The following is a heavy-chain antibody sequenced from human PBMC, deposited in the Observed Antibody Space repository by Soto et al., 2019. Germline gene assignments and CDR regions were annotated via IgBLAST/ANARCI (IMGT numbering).Heavy chain of an antibody. CDR3: TGEVASGH. J-gene: IGHJ4*02. CDR2: ISRDGGSK. D-gene: IGHD2-8*02. V-gene: IGHV3-30*03. Sequence: QVHLVESGGGVVQPGRSLRLSCAVSGFTVSTYGMHWVRKAPGKGLEWVAVISRDGGSKFYADSVKGRFTISRDNSRNTLFLEMNSLRGDDMAVYYCTGEVASGHWGQLTLLTVSS. CDR1: GFTVSTYG.